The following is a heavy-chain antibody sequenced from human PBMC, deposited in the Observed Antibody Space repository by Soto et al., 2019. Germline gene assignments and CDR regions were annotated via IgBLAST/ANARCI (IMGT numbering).Heavy chain of an antibody. J-gene: IGHJ6*02. V-gene: IGHV4-4*02. CDR3: ARVMNVGELPNYGMDV. CDR1: GGSISSSNW. D-gene: IGHD1-26*01. Sequence: PWETLSPTSAVSGGSISSSNWWSWVRQPPGKGLEWIGEIYHSGSTNYNPSLKSRVTISVDKSKNQFSLKLSSVTAADTAVYYCARVMNVGELPNYGMDVWGQGTTVTVSS. CDR2: IYHSGST.